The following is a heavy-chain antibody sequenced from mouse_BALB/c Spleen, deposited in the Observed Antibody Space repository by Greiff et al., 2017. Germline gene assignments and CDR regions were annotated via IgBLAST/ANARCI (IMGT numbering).Heavy chain of an antibody. CDR3: TRSVTTVVAYYFDY. Sequence: QVQLQQSGAELVRPGASVTLSCKASGYTFTDYEMHWVKQTPVHGLEWIGAIDPETGGTAYNQKFKGKATLTADKSSSTAYMELRSLTSEDSAVYYCTRSVTTVVAYYFDYWGQGTTLTVSS. CDR1: GYTFTDYE. J-gene: IGHJ2*01. V-gene: IGHV1-15*01. CDR2: IDPETGGT. D-gene: IGHD1-1*01.